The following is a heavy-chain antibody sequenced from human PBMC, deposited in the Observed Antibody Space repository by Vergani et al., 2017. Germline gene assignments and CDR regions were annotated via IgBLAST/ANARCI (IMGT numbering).Heavy chain of an antibody. J-gene: IGHJ5*02. CDR1: GFMFSNYW. CDR2: IKQDGSEK. V-gene: IGHV3-7*01. D-gene: IGHD4-17*01. CDR3: ARDSGYGDYSS. Sequence: EVQLVESGGGLVQPGGSLRLSCAASGFMFSNYWMNWVRQAPGKGLEWVANIKQDGSEKYYVDSVKGRFTISRDNAKNSLYLQMNSLRAEDTAVYYCARDSGYGDYSSWGQGTLVTVSS.